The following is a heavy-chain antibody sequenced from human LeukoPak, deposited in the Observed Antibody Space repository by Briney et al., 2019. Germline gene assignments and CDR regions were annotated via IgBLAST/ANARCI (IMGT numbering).Heavy chain of an antibody. CDR1: GFAFSIYW. CDR2: INQDGSVK. CDR3: TRDFVF. V-gene: IGHV3-7*01. D-gene: IGHD3-3*01. J-gene: IGHJ4*02. Sequence: GGSLRLSCAASGFAFSIYWMDWVRQAPGKGLEWVGNINQDGSVKHYVDSVRGRLTISRDNARNSVYLQMSALRVEDTAVYYCTRDFVFWGQGSLVTASS.